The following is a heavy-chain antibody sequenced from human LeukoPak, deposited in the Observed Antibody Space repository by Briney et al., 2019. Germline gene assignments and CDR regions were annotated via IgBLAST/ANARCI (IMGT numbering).Heavy chain of an antibody. CDR3: ARWGTYSSSWLGAFDI. Sequence: PGGSLTLSYAASGFTFNNNWMSWVRQAPGKGLEWVANIKEDGSEKYYVDSVKGRFTISRDNAKNSLYLQMNSLRAEDTALYYCARWGTYSSSWLGAFDIWGQGTMVTVSS. CDR2: IKEDGSEK. J-gene: IGHJ3*02. V-gene: IGHV3-7*05. CDR1: GFTFNNNW. D-gene: IGHD6-13*01.